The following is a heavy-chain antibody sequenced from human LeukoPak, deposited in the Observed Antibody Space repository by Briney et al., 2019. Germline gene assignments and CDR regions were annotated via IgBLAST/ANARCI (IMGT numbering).Heavy chain of an antibody. Sequence: TGGSLRLSCAASGFTFSSYSMNWVRQAPGKGLEWVSSISSSSSYIYYADSVKGRFTISRDNAKNSLYLQMNSLSAEDTAVYYCATHIVVVTAIYAFDIWGQGTTVTVSS. V-gene: IGHV3-21*01. J-gene: IGHJ3*02. CDR2: ISSSSSYI. CDR3: ATHIVVVTAIYAFDI. D-gene: IGHD2-21*02. CDR1: GFTFSSYS.